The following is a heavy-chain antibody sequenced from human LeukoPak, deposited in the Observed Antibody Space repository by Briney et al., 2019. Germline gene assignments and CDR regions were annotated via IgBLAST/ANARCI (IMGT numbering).Heavy chain of an antibody. CDR3: VSKTIAVAGHY. V-gene: IGHV4-4*02. D-gene: IGHD6-13*01. CDR1: SGSINSNNY. Sequence: PSETLSLTCAVSSGSINSNNYFSWVRQPPGKGLEWIGEIDYSGSTNYNPSLTSGVTISIDKSKNQFSLSLISVTAADTAVYYCVSKTIAVAGHYWGQGTLVTVSS. J-gene: IGHJ4*02. CDR2: IDYSGST.